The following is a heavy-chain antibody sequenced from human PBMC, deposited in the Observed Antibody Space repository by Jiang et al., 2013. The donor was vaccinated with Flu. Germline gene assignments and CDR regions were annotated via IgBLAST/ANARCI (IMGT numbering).Heavy chain of an antibody. CDR3: ARDSPTREGFDY. V-gene: IGHV4-59*01. D-gene: IGHD1-26*01. CDR1: GGSISSYY. Sequence: TCTVSGGSISSYYWSWIRQPPGKGLEWIGYIYYSGSTNYNPSLKSRVTISVDTSKNQFSLKLSSVTAADTAVYYCARDSPTREGFDYWGQGTLVTVSS. J-gene: IGHJ4*02. CDR2: IYYSGST.